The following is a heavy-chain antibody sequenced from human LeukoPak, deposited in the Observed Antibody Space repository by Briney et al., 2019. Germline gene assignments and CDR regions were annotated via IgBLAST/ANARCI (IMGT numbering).Heavy chain of an antibody. CDR2: IYPGDSDT. CDR1: GYSFTSYW. CDR3: ARQPQIYYYGMDV. J-gene: IGHJ6*02. V-gene: IGHV5-51*01. Sequence: KVGESLKISCKGSGYSFTSYWIGWVRQMPGKGLEWMGIIYPGDSDTRYSPSFQGQVTISADKSISTAYLQWSSLKASDTAMYYCARQPQIYYYGMDVWGQGTTVTVSS.